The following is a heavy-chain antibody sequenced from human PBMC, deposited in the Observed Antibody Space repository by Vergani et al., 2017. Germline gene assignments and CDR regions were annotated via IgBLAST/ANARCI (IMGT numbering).Heavy chain of an antibody. CDR2: IYPGDSEV. J-gene: IGHJ3*01. CDR1: RYSITNYW. V-gene: IGHV5-51*03. D-gene: IGHD3-10*01. CDR3: ASGGHGSENGGALQL. Sequence: EVQLVQSGAEVKKPGESLKISCQGSRYSITNYWIAWVRQRPGKGLEWMGIIYPGDSEVKSNPTFRGQVIFSVDTSVNTAYLQGLSLQASDTATYFCASGGHGSENGGALQLWGQGTNITVSS.